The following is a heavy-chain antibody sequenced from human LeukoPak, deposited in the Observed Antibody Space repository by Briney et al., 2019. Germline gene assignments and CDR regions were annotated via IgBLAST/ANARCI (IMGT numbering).Heavy chain of an antibody. CDR2: ISPGDSDT. CDR3: SRVPPTINRGFGYMDV. J-gene: IGHJ6*03. V-gene: IGHV5-51*01. Sequence: GESLKISGKGSGYTFTSYWIGWVRQMPGKGLEWMGIISPGDSDTRYNPSFQGQVTISADKSITTAYLQWSSLKASDSATYYCSRVPPTINRGFGYMDVWGIGTTVTVS. CDR1: GYTFTSYW. D-gene: IGHD2-2*01.